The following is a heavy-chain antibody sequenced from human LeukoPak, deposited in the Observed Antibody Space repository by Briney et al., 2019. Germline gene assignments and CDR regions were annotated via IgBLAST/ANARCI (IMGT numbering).Heavy chain of an antibody. V-gene: IGHV3-7*01. CDR3: LAGGGY. Sequence: GGSLRLSCAASGLTFRTHWMNWVRQAPGKGLEWVANIKPDGTETYYVDSVKGRFTVTRDNAQSSLHLQMDSLRGEDTAVYYCLAGGGYWGQGTLVTVSS. CDR1: GLTFRTHW. D-gene: IGHD3-10*01. CDR2: IKPDGTET. J-gene: IGHJ4*02.